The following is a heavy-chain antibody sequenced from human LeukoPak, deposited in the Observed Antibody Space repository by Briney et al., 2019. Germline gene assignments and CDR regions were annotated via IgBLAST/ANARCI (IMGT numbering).Heavy chain of an antibody. CDR1: GFTLSYYW. V-gene: IGHV3-74*01. J-gene: IGHJ5*02. D-gene: IGHD1/OR15-1a*01. CDR2: INGDGSST. CDR3: ARDPRNKGFDP. Sequence: TGGSLRLSCAASGFTLSYYWMHWVRQAPGKGLMWVSTINGDGSSTNYADSVKGRFTISRDNAKNTLYLEMNSLRAEDTAVYYCARDPRNKGFDPWGQGTLVTVSS.